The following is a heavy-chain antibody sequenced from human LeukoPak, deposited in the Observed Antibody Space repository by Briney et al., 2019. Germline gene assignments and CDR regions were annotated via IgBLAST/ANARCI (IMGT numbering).Heavy chain of an antibody. V-gene: IGHV3-30-3*01. J-gene: IGHJ4*02. CDR2: IPYDGSDK. CDR3: ARDGASRGAPDDY. CDR1: GFTFSNYA. Sequence: GGSLRLSCAASGFTFSNYAMHWVRQAPGKGLDWVAVIPYDGSDKYYADSVKGRFTISRDNSKNTLYLQMNSLRPEDTAMYYCARDGASRGAPDDYWGQGTLVTVSS. D-gene: IGHD2-15*01.